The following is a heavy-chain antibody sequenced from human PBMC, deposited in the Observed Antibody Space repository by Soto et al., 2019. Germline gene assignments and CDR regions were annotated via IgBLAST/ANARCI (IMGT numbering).Heavy chain of an antibody. CDR2: IYYSGST. D-gene: IGHD5-18*01. CDR1: GGPISKSTHY. CDR3: AREPWIQLWLEYFDY. Sequence: SETPSPTYSFAGGPISKSTHYWGCTRQPPGKGLEWIGSIYYSGSTYYNPSLKSRVTISVDTSKNQFSLKLSSVTAADTAVYYCAREPWIQLWLEYFDYWGQGTLVT. J-gene: IGHJ4*02. V-gene: IGHV4-39*05.